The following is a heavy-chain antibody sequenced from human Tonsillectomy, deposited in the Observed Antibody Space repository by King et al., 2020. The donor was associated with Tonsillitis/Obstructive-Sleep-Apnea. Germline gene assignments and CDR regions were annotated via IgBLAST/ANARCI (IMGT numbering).Heavy chain of an antibody. D-gene: IGHD3-10*01. CDR3: ARGVRGHHSSGLGYYSYYYQDA. CDR2: IYSGGST. V-gene: IGHV3-53*01. CDR1: GFTVSSNY. J-gene: IGHJ6*03. Sequence: VQLVESGGGLIQPGGSLRLSCAASGFTVSSNYMSWVRQAPGKGLEWVSVIYSGGSTYYADSVKGRFTISRDNSKNPLYLQMNSLRAEDTAVYYCARGVRGHHSSGLGYYSYYYQDAWGKRDTVTVSS.